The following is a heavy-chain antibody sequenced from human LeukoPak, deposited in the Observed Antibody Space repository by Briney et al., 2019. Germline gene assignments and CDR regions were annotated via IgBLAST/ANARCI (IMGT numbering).Heavy chain of an antibody. CDR1: GFTFDNYG. CDR3: AKGCLGGGNCFFFQH. J-gene: IGHJ1*01. Sequence: GGSLRLSCAASGFTFDNYGMHWVRQAPGKGLEWVADISSDGATQYYADSVKGRFTISRDNSKNTLNLQMDSLRPGDTAVYYCAKGCLGGGNCFFFQHWGQGTLVTVSS. D-gene: IGHD2-15*01. V-gene: IGHV3-30*18. CDR2: ISSDGATQ.